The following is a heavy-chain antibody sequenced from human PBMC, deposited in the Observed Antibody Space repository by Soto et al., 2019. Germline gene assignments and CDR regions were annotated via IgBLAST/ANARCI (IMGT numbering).Heavy chain of an antibody. CDR3: ALTVDS. J-gene: IGHJ5*01. CDR2: IYSGGNT. V-gene: IGHV3-66*01. Sequence: GSLRLSCAASGFSGSSYYMNWVRQAPGKGLEWVSVIYSGGNTYSADSVKGRFTMSRDNSKNTLYLQMNSLRAEDTAVYYCALTVDSWGQGTLVTVSS. CDR1: GFSGSSYY. D-gene: IGHD4-4*01.